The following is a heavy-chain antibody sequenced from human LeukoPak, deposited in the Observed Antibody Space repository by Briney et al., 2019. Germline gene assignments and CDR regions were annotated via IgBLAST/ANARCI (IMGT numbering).Heavy chain of an antibody. CDR2: IYPGDSDT. J-gene: IGHJ4*02. CDR3: ARMYSGSYYCFDY. CDR1: GYSFTSYW. Sequence: KPGESLKISCKGSGYSFTSYWSGWVRQMPGKGLESMGIIYPGDSDTRYSPSFQGQVTISADKSISTAYLQWSSLKASDTAMYYCARMYSGSYYCFDYWGQGTLVTVSS. D-gene: IGHD1-26*01. V-gene: IGHV5-51*01.